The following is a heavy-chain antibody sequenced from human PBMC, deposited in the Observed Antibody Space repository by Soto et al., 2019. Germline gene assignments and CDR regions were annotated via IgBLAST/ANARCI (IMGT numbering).Heavy chain of an antibody. D-gene: IGHD1-26*01. J-gene: IGHJ6*02. CDR3: ARDRTPGVGATNYYGMDV. CDR2: IIPIFGTA. V-gene: IGHV1-69*13. Sequence: SVKVSCKASGGTFSSYAISWVRQAPGQGLEWMGGIIPIFGTANYAQKFQGRVTLTADESTSTAYMELSSLRSEDTAVYYCARDRTPGVGATNYYGMDVWGQGTTVTVSS. CDR1: GGTFSSYA.